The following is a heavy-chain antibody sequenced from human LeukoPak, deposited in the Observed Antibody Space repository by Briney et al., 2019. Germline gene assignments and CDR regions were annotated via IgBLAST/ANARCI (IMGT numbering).Heavy chain of an antibody. CDR1: GYSISSGYY. Sequence: SETLSLTCTVSGYSISSGYYWGWIRQPPGKGLEWIGSIYHSGSSYYNPSLNSRVTISVDTSKNQFSLKLSSVTAADTAVYSCARGYYPNWFDPWGQGTLVTVSS. CDR2: IYHSGSS. J-gene: IGHJ5*02. CDR3: ARGYYPNWFDP. D-gene: IGHD2-21*01. V-gene: IGHV4-38-2*02.